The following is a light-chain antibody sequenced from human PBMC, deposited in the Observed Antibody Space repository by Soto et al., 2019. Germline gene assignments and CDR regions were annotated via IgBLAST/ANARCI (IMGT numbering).Light chain of an antibody. CDR3: SSYTSSSTLYV. V-gene: IGLV2-14*01. J-gene: IGLJ1*01. CDR2: DVT. CDR1: SSDVGGYNY. Sequence: QSALTQPASVSGSPGQSITISCTGTSSDVGGYNYVSWYQQHPGKAPTLMIYDVTNRPSGVSNRFSGSKSGNTASLTISGLQAEDEADYYCSSYTSSSTLYVFGPGTKLTVL.